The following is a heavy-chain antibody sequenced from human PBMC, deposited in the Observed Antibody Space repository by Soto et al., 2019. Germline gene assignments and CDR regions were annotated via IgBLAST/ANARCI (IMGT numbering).Heavy chain of an antibody. CDR3: ARHSYGHIYYFDY. J-gene: IGHJ4*02. CDR2: IYHSGST. D-gene: IGHD5-18*01. Sequence: QLQLQESGSGLVKPSQTLSLTCAVSGGSISSGGYSWSWIRQPPGKGLEWIGYIYHSGSTYYNPSLRSRVTTSVDRSKNQFSLKLSSVTAADTAVYYCARHSYGHIYYFDYWGQGTLVTVSS. CDR1: GGSISSGGYS. V-gene: IGHV4-30-2*01.